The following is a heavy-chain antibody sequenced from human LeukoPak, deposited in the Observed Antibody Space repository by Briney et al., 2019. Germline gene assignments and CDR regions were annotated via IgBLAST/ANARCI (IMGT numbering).Heavy chain of an antibody. CDR3: ARENCSGGSCYSIYYYYYMDV. V-gene: IGHV4-39*07. J-gene: IGHJ6*03. CDR2: IYYSGST. Sequence: SETLSLTCTVSGGSISSYYWGWIRQPPGKGLEWIGSIYYSGSTYYNPSLKSRVTISVDTSKNQFSLKLSSVTAADTAVYYCARENCSGGSCYSIYYYYYMDVWGKGTTVTVSS. D-gene: IGHD2-15*01. CDR1: GGSISSYY.